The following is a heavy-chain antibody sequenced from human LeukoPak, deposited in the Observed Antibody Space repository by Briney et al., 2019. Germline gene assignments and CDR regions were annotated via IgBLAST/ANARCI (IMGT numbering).Heavy chain of an antibody. CDR2: ISGSGGST. J-gene: IGHJ4*02. Sequence: PGGSLRLSCAASGFTFSSHAMSWVRHAPGKGLEWVSAISGSGGSTYYADSVKGRFTISRDNSKNTLYLQMNSLRAEDTAVYYCAKVQQWLVVYWGQGTLVTVSS. V-gene: IGHV3-23*01. CDR3: AKVQQWLVVY. D-gene: IGHD6-19*01. CDR1: GFTFSSHA.